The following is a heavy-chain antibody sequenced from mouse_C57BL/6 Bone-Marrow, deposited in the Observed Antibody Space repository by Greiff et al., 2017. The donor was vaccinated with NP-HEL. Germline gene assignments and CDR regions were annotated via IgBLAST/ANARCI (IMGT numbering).Heavy chain of an antibody. CDR2: IYPRSGNT. V-gene: IGHV1-81*01. Sequence: QVQLQQSGAELARPGASVKLSCKASGYTFTSYGISWVKQRTGQGLEWIGEIYPRSGNTYYNEKFKGKATLTADKSSSTAYMELRSLTSEDSAVYFCARRGVIHFDYWGQGTTLTVSS. J-gene: IGHJ2*01. CDR1: GYTFTSYG. D-gene: IGHD2-1*01. CDR3: ARRGVIHFDY.